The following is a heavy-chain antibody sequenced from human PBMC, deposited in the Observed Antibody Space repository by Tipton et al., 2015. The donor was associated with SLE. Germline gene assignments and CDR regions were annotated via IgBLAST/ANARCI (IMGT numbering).Heavy chain of an antibody. V-gene: IGHV4-39*07. Sequence: TLSLTCTVSGDSISRTCDYWGWIRQPPGKGLEWIGNIYYSGSTYYNPSLKSRVTISLDTSKNLFSLKLSSVTAADTAVYHCARGTNWGSYFDYWGQGTLVTVSS. J-gene: IGHJ4*02. CDR1: GDSISRTCDY. CDR3: ARGTNWGSYFDY. CDR2: IYYSGST. D-gene: IGHD7-27*01.